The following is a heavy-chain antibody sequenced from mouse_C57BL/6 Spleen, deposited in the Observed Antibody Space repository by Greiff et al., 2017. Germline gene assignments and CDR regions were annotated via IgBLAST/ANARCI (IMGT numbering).Heavy chain of an antibody. CDR2: ISSGGDYI. V-gene: IGHV5-9-1*02. Sequence: DVMLVESGEGLVKPGGSLKLSCAASGFTFSSYAMSWVRQTPEKRLEWVAYISSGGDYIYYADTVKGRFTISRDNARNTLYLQMSSLKSEDTAMYYCTRSYYSNYLRYFDVWGTGTTVTVSS. CDR1: GFTFSSYA. CDR3: TRSYYSNYLRYFDV. J-gene: IGHJ1*03. D-gene: IGHD2-5*01.